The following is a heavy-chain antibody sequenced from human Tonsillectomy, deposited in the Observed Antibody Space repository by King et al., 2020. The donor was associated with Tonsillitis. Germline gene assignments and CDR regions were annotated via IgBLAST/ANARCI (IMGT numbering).Heavy chain of an antibody. V-gene: IGHV1-18*01. Sequence: VQLVESGAEVKKPGASVKVSCKASGYTFPSYGISWVRQAPGQGLEWMGWISAYNGNTIYTQKVQGRVTMTTDTSTSTAHMELRSLRSDDTAVYYCARTGSYYYDSSGYYYFDYWGQGTLVTVSS. J-gene: IGHJ4*02. CDR2: ISAYNGNT. D-gene: IGHD3-22*01. CDR1: GYTFPSYG. CDR3: ARTGSYYYDSSGYYYFDY.